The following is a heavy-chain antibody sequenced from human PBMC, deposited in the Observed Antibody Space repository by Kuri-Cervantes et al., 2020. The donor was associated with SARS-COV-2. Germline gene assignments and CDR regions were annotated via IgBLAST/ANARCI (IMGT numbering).Heavy chain of an antibody. Sequence: GESLKISCAASGFTFSSYAMSWVRQAPGKGLEWVAVIWYDGSNKYYADSVKGRFTISRDNSKNTLYLQMNSLRAEDTAVYYCARDNMVRGVQYYYYYGMDVWGQGTTVTVSS. J-gene: IGHJ6*02. V-gene: IGHV3-33*08. CDR1: GFTFSSYA. CDR3: ARDNMVRGVQYYYYYGMDV. D-gene: IGHD3-10*01. CDR2: IWYDGSNK.